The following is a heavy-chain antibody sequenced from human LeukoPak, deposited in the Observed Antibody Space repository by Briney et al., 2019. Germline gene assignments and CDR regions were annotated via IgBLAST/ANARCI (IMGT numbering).Heavy chain of an antibody. V-gene: IGHV1-2*02. Sequence: ASVKVSCKASGYTFTGYYMHWVRQAPGQGLEWMGWINPNSGGTNYAQKFQGRVTMTRDTSISTAYMELSRLRADDTAVYYCAREGSGYYAPKFGYWGQGTLVTVSS. J-gene: IGHJ4*02. CDR1: GYTFTGYY. D-gene: IGHD3-22*01. CDR2: INPNSGGT. CDR3: AREGSGYYAPKFGY.